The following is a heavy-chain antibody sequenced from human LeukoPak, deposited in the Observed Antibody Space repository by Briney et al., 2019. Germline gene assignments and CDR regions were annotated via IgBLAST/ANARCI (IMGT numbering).Heavy chain of an antibody. D-gene: IGHD4-17*01. J-gene: IGHJ4*02. CDR2: INWNGGST. CDR3: AKSRTTVTTFDY. Sequence: GGSLRLSCAASGFTFDDYGMSWVRQAPGKGLEWVSGINWNGGSTGYADSVKGRFTISRDNSKNTLYLQMNSLRAEDTAVYYCAKSRTTVTTFDYWGQGTLVTISS. V-gene: IGHV3-20*04. CDR1: GFTFDDYG.